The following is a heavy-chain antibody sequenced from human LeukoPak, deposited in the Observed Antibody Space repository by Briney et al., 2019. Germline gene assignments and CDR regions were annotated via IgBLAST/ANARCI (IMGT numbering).Heavy chain of an antibody. CDR3: ARRHGVGSTWYFDY. D-gene: IGHD1-26*01. J-gene: IGHJ4*02. CDR2: ISSSGSYI. Sequence: GGSLRLSCAASGFTFSSYSMNWVRQAPGKGLEWVSSISSSGSYIYYADSVKGRLTISRDDAKNSLYLQMNSLRAEDTAVYYCARRHGVGSTWYFDYWGQGTLVTVSS. CDR1: GFTFSSYS. V-gene: IGHV3-21*01.